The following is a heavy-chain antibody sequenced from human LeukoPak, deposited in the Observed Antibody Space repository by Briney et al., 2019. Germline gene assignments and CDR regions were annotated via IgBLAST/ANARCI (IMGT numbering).Heavy chain of an antibody. Sequence: GGSLRLSCAASGFTFSDYYMSWIRQAPGKGLEWVSYISSSGSTIYYADSVKGRFTISRDNAKNSLYLQMNSLRAEDTAVYYCARLSYYYDSSGPPSGAFGIWGQGTMVTVSS. J-gene: IGHJ3*02. V-gene: IGHV3-11*01. CDR1: GFTFSDYY. D-gene: IGHD3-22*01. CDR2: ISSSGSTI. CDR3: ARLSYYYDSSGPPSGAFGI.